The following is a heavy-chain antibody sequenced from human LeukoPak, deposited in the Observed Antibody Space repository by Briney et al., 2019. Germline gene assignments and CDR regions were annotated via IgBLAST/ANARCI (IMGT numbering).Heavy chain of an antibody. J-gene: IGHJ3*02. CDR1: GGSISSYY. V-gene: IGHV4-59*12. CDR2: IYYSGST. D-gene: IGHD6-13*01. Sequence: SETLSLTCTVSGGSISSYYWSWIRQPPGKGLEWIGYIYYSGSTYYNPSLKSRVTISVDTSKNQFSLKLSSVTAADTAVYYCARENSRGGAFDIWGQGTMVTVSS. CDR3: ARENSRGGAFDI.